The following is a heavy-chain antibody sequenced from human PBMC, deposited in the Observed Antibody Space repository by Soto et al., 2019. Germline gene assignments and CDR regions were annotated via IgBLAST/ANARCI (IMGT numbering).Heavy chain of an antibody. Sequence: GGSLRLSCVASGFTFSSYGMHWVRQAPGKGLEWVAVISYDGSNKYYADSVKGRFTISRDNSKNTLYLQMNSLRAEDTAVYYCAKGSLEMATITGGPYFDYWGQGTLVTVSS. CDR1: GFTFSSYG. CDR2: ISYDGSNK. D-gene: IGHD5-12*01. CDR3: AKGSLEMATITGGPYFDY. V-gene: IGHV3-30*18. J-gene: IGHJ4*02.